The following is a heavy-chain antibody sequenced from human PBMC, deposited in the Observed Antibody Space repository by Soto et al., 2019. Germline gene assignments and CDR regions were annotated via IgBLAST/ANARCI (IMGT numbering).Heavy chain of an antibody. D-gene: IGHD1-26*01. CDR3: ASQGGRDYYYYYGMDV. J-gene: IGHJ6*02. Sequence: SVKVSCKASGGTFSSYAISWVRQAPGQGLEWMGGIIPIFGTANYAQKFQDRVTITADESTSTAYMELSSLRSEDTAVYYCASQGGRDYYYYYGMDVWGQGTTVTVSS. CDR2: IIPIFGTA. CDR1: GGTFSSYA. V-gene: IGHV1-69*13.